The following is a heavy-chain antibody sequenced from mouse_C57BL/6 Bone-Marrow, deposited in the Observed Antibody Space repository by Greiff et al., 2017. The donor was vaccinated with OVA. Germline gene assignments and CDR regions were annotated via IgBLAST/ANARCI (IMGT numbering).Heavy chain of an antibody. CDR2: IDPANGNT. CDR1: GFTIKNTY. V-gene: IGHV14-3*01. CDR3: ARTTVVRTYYFDY. J-gene: IGHJ2*01. D-gene: IGHD1-1*01. Sequence: VQLQQSVAELVRPGASVKLSCTASGFTIKNTYMHWVKQRPEQGLEWIGRIDPANGNTKYAPKFQGKATITADTSSNTAYLQLSSLTSEDTAIYYCARTTVVRTYYFDYWGQGTTLTVSS.